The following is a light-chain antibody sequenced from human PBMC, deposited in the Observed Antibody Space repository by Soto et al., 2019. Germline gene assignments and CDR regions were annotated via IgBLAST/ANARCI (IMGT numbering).Light chain of an antibody. Sequence: DIQMTQSPATLSASVGDRVTITCRASASISSWLSWYHQKPGKAPNLLIFDASTLESGVPSRFSGSGSGTTFTLTISSLQSDDFATYYCLQYNGYYRTFGQGTKVDIK. CDR3: LQYNGYYRT. J-gene: IGKJ1*01. CDR1: ASISSW. V-gene: IGKV1-5*01. CDR2: DAS.